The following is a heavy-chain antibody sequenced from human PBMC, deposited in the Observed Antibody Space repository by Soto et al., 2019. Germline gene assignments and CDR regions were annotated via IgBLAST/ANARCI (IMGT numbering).Heavy chain of an antibody. CDR3: AKTMVRGVIIPPGRDYYYGMDV. J-gene: IGHJ6*02. V-gene: IGHV3-23*01. Sequence: GGSLRLSCAASGFTFSSYAMSWVRQAPGKGLEWVSAISGSGGSTYYADSVKGRFTISRDNSKNTLYLQMNSLRAEDTAVYYCAKTMVRGVIIPPGRDYYYGMDVWGQGTTVTVSS. CDR1: GFTFSSYA. CDR2: ISGSGGST. D-gene: IGHD3-10*01.